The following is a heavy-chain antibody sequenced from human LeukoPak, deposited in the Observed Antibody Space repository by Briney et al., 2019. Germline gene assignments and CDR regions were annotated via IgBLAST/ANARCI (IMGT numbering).Heavy chain of an antibody. CDR3: ASTYDILTGYYIWYY. Sequence: ASVKVSCKASGYTFTSYAINWVRQATGQGLEWMGWMNPNSGNTGYAQKFQGRVTMTRNTSISTAYMELSSLRSEDTAVYYCASTYDILTGYYIWYYWGQGTLVTVSS. CDR1: GYTFTSYA. CDR2: MNPNSGNT. J-gene: IGHJ4*02. V-gene: IGHV1-8*01. D-gene: IGHD3-9*01.